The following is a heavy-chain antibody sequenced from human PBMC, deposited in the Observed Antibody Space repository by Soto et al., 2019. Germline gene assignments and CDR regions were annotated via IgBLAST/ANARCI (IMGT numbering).Heavy chain of an antibody. CDR3: ARAGDSSGPVALGY. D-gene: IGHD6-19*01. J-gene: IGHJ4*02. CDR1: GGSISSGGSS. V-gene: IGHV4-30-2*01. Sequence: PSETLSLTCAVSGGSISSGGSSWGWFRQPPGKGLEWIGYIYHSGSTYYNPSLKSRVTISVDRSKNQFSLKLSSVTAADTAVYYCARAGDSSGPVALGYWGQGTLVT. CDR2: IYHSGST.